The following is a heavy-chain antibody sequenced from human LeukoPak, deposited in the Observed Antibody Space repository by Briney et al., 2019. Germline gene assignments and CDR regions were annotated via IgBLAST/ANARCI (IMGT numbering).Heavy chain of an antibody. J-gene: IGHJ3*02. D-gene: IGHD2-15*01. CDR2: IDSNSRTI. CDR1: GFTFSTYE. V-gene: IGHV3-48*03. Sequence: GGSLRLSCAASGFTFSTYEMDWVRQAPGRGLEWISYIDSNSRTIHYADSVRGRFTISRDNAKNSLFLQMNSLRAEDTAVYYCVREYCSGGSCSDAFDIWGQGTMVTVSS. CDR3: VREYCSGGSCSDAFDI.